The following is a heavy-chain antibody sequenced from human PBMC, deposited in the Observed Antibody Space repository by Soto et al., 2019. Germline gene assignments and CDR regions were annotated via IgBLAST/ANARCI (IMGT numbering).Heavy chain of an antibody. D-gene: IGHD3-10*01. CDR1: GFTVSSNY. Sequence: PGGSLRLSCAASGFTVSSNYMSWVRQAPGKGLEWVSVIYSGGSTYYADSVRGRFTISRHNSKNTLYLQMNSLRAEDTAVYYCATDVYGSGSYLGFVIDYGGQGTL. CDR3: ATDVYGSGSYLGFVIDY. V-gene: IGHV3-53*04. CDR2: IYSGGST. J-gene: IGHJ4*02.